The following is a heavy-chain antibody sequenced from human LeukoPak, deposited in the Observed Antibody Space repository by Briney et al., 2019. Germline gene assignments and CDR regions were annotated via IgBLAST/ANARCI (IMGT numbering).Heavy chain of an antibody. CDR2: TYWYDDS. V-gene: IGHV2-5*01. Sequence: RGSGPTLVKPTQTLTLTCIFSGFSLSNSGVAVGWIRQPPGQAPEWLALTYWYDDSRYSPSLRNRLTITQDTSKKQVVLTMTNMDPVDTATYYCARKRISSGWSDYYFDYWGQGTPVTVSS. CDR1: GFSLSNSGVA. CDR3: ARKRISSGWSDYYFDY. J-gene: IGHJ4*02. D-gene: IGHD6-19*01.